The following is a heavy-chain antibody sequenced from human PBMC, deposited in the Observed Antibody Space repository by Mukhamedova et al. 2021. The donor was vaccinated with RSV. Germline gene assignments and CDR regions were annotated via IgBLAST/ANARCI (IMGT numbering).Heavy chain of an antibody. CDR2: IKNDGSSI. Sequence: WMHWVRQALGKGLVWVSRIKNDGSSISYADSVRGRFTISRDTSRNMVFLQMHSLRADDTATYYCATGGDGLGSSRSPFDNWGQGTL. J-gene: IGHJ4*02. D-gene: IGHD3-10*01. CDR1: W. CDR3: ATGGDGLGSSRSPFDN. V-gene: IGHV3-74*01.